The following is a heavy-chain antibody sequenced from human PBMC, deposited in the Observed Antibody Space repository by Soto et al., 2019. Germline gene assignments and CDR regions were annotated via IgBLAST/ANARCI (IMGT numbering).Heavy chain of an antibody. CDR2: IIPIFGTA. CDR1: GGTFSSYA. Sequence: SVKVSCKASGGTFSSYAISWVRQAPGQGLEWMGGIIPIFGTANYAQKFQGRVTITADESTSTAYMELSSLRSEDTAVYYCARVYYDSSGYYYPNDYWGQGTLVTVSS. V-gene: IGHV1-69*13. D-gene: IGHD3-22*01. J-gene: IGHJ4*02. CDR3: ARVYYDSSGYYYPNDY.